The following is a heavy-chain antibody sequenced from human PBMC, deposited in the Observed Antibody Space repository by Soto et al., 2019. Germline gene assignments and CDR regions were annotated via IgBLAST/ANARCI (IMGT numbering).Heavy chain of an antibody. V-gene: IGHV3-23*01. J-gene: IGHJ4*02. Sequence: EVQVLESGGGLVQPGGSLRLSCAASGFTFSAYAMTWVRQAPGRGLEWVSAISASGARTFKADSVKGRFTISRDNSQSTLFLEMSRLRVEDTAIYYFAKDGPIIGPVENLGQGTLVTVSA. CDR3: AKDGPIIGPVEN. CDR2: ISASGART. CDR1: GFTFSAYA.